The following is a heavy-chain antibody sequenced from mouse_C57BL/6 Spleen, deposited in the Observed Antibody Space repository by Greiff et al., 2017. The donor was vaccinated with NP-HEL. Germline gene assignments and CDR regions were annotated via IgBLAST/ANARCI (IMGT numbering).Heavy chain of an antibody. D-gene: IGHD1-1*01. J-gene: IGHJ1*03. Sequence: VQLQQSGPELVKPGASVKISCKASGYAFSSSWMNWVKQRPGKGLEWIGRLYPGDGDTNYNGKFKGKATLTADKSSSTAYMQLSSLTSEDSAVYFCARYVVARYFDVWGTGTTVTVSS. CDR3: ARYVVARYFDV. CDR1: GYAFSSSW. V-gene: IGHV1-82*01. CDR2: LYPGDGDT.